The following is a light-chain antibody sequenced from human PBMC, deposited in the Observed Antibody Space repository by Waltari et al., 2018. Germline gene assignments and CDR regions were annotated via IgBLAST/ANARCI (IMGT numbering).Light chain of an antibody. CDR1: QSVNSD. V-gene: IGKV3-20*01. CDR3: QKYDNSPHS. Sequence: VILTQSPDTLSLSPGERAHLSCRASQSVNSDLAWYRQKPGQAPRLLIYSASIRATGIPDRFSGSGSGTEFTLFINSLEPEDFAIYYCQKYDNSPHSFGQGTKVEIK. CDR2: SAS. J-gene: IGKJ2*03.